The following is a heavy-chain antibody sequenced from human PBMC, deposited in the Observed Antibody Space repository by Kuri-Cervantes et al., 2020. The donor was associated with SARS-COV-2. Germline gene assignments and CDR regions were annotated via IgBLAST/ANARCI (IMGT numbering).Heavy chain of an antibody. V-gene: IGHV3-48*01. D-gene: IGHD2-2*02. Sequence: GGSLRLSCAAPGFTFSSYRMNWVRQAPGKGLEWVSYISSSSSTIYYADSGKGRFTISRDNAKNSLYLQMNSLRAEDTAVYYCARDPYCSSTSCYTGYYYYGMDVWGQGTTVTVSS. J-gene: IGHJ6*02. CDR1: GFTFSSYR. CDR2: ISSSSSTI. CDR3: ARDPYCSSTSCYTGYYYYGMDV.